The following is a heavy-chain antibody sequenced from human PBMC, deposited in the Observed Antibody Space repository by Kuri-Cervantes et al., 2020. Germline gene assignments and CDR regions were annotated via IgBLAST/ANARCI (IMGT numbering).Heavy chain of an antibody. Sequence: ASVKVSCKASGYTFTSYGISWVRQAPGQGLEWMGWISAYNGNTNYAQKLQGRVTTTTDTSTSTAYMELRSLRSDDTAVYYCAGDCNPNSCHKYWGQGTLVTVSS. D-gene: IGHD2-15*01. CDR2: ISAYNGNT. CDR3: AGDCNPNSCHKY. CDR1: GYTFTSYG. J-gene: IGHJ4*02. V-gene: IGHV1-18*01.